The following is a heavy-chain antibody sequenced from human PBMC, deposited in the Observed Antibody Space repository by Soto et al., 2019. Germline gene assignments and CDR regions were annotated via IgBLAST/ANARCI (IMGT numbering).Heavy chain of an antibody. V-gene: IGHV3-48*01. D-gene: IGHD2-15*01. CDR3: AGPPVAAPGYYNYYMDV. J-gene: IGHJ6*03. CDR1: GFTFSIYS. CDR2: ISSSSSTI. Sequence: PGGSLRLSCAASGFTFSIYSMDWVRQAPGKGLEWLSYISSSSSTIYYADSVKGRFTISRDNAKNSLYLQMNSLRAEDTAVYYCAGPPVAAPGYYNYYMDVWGKGTTVTVSS.